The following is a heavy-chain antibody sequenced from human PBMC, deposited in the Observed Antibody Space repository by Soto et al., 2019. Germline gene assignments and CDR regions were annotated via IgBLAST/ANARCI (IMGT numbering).Heavy chain of an antibody. CDR2: IYYSGST. Sequence: SETLSLTCTVSGGSISSYYWSWIRQPPGKGLEWIGYIYYSGSTNYNPSLKSRVTISVDTSKNQFSLKLSSVTAADTAVYYCARHNYYGSGSYDKKYDYYGMDVWGQGTTVTVSS. J-gene: IGHJ6*02. CDR3: ARHNYYGSGSYDKKYDYYGMDV. D-gene: IGHD3-10*01. V-gene: IGHV4-59*01. CDR1: GGSISSYY.